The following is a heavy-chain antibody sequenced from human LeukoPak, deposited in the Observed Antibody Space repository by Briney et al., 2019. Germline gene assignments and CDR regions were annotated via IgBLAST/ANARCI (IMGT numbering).Heavy chain of an antibody. CDR2: MSYDGSNK. CDR1: GFIFSDYA. Sequence: GGSLRLSCAASGFIFSDYAMHWVRQAPGKGLEWVAVMSYDGSNKYYADSVRGRFTISRDNSKNTLYLQMNSLRAEDTAVYYCARGGSRDYVWGSYLSLGYWGQGTLVIVSS. J-gene: IGHJ4*02. CDR3: ARGGSRDYVWGSYLSLGY. V-gene: IGHV3-30*04. D-gene: IGHD3-16*02.